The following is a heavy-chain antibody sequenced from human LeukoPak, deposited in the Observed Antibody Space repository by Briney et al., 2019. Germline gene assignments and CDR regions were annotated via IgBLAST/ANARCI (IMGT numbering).Heavy chain of an antibody. CDR1: GGSISSGGYY. Sequence: SQTLSLTCTVSGGSISSGGYYWSWIRQHPGKGLEWIGYIYYSGSTYYNPSLKSRVTISVDTSKNQFSLKLSSVTAADTAVYYCARVSLRRPEMYYYGMDVWGQGTTVTVSS. D-gene: IGHD5-24*01. CDR2: IYYSGST. J-gene: IGHJ6*02. V-gene: IGHV4-31*03. CDR3: ARVSLRRPEMYYYGMDV.